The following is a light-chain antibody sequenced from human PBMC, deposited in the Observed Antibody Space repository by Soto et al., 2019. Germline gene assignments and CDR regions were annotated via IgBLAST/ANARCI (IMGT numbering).Light chain of an antibody. Sequence: QLVLTQSPSASASLGASVKLTCTLSSGHSNYAIAWHQQQPEKGPRYLMKLNSDGSHSKGDGIPDRFSGSSSGAERYLTISSLQSEDEADYYCQTWGTGIRVFGGGPKLTVL. V-gene: IGLV4-69*01. CDR1: SGHSNYA. J-gene: IGLJ3*02. CDR2: LNSDGSH. CDR3: QTWGTGIRV.